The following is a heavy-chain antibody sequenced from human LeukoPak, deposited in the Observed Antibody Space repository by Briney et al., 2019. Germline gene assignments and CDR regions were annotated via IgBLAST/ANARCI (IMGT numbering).Heavy chain of an antibody. J-gene: IGHJ3*01. CDR1: GVSISSYY. CDR3: ARDRPGGL. Sequence: PSETLSLTCTVSGVSISSYYWSWIRQPPGKGLEWIGYIYYGGSTNNNPSLKSRVSISVDMSKNQFSLKLSSVTAADTAVYYCARDRPGGLWGQGTMVTVSS. V-gene: IGHV4-59*01. CDR2: IYYGGST.